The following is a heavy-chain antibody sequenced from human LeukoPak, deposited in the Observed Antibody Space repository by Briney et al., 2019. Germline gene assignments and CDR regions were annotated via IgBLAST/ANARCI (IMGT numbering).Heavy chain of an antibody. CDR1: GYTLTELS. D-gene: IGHD2-2*01. J-gene: IGHJ3*02. CDR2: FDPEDGET. V-gene: IGHV1-24*01. CDR3: ATFNIVVVPAVDDAFDI. Sequence: ASVKVSCKVSGYTLTELSMHWVRQAPGKGLEWMGGFDPEDGETIYAQKFQGRVTMTEDVSTDTAYMELSSLRSEDTAVYYCATFNIVVVPAVDDAFDIWGQGTMVTVSS.